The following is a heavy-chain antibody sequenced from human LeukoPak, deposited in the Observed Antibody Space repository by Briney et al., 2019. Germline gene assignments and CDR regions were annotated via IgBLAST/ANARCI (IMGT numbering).Heavy chain of an antibody. J-gene: IGHJ4*02. D-gene: IGHD3-10*01. CDR1: GFTFSSYA. CDR2: ISYDGSNK. V-gene: IGHV3-30*04. Sequence: GGSLRLSCAASGFTFSSYAMHWVRQAPGKGLEWVAVISYDGSNKYYADSVKGRFTISRDNSKNTLYLQMNSLRAEDTAVYYCAKDTTYYYGSGSYLSYWGQGTLVTVSS. CDR3: AKDTTYYYGSGSYLSY.